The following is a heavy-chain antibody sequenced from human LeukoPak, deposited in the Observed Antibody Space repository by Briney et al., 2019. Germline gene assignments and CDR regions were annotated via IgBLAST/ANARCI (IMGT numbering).Heavy chain of an antibody. D-gene: IGHD2-2*03. CDR1: GGSISSSSYY. J-gene: IGHJ5*02. Sequence: SETLSLTCTVSGGSISSSSYYWGWIRQPPGKGLEWIGSIYYSGSTYYNPSLKSRVTISVDTSKNQFSLKLSSVTAADTAVYYCARVDIVVVPAPYNWFDPWGQGTLVTVSS. V-gene: IGHV4-39*07. CDR2: IYYSGST. CDR3: ARVDIVVVPAPYNWFDP.